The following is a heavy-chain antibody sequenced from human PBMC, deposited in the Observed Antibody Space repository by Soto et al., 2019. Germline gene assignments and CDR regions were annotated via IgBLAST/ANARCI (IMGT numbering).Heavy chain of an antibody. CDR2: ISYDGSNK. D-gene: IGHD3-22*01. CDR1: GFTFSSYA. J-gene: IGHJ4*02. Sequence: GGSLRLSCAAPGFTFSSYAMHWVRQAPGKGLEWVAVISYDGSNKYYADSVKGRFTISRDNSKNTLYLQMNSLRAEDTAVYYCARDLYYYDSSGSFDYWGQGTLVTLSS. CDR3: ARDLYYYDSSGSFDY. V-gene: IGHV3-30-3*01.